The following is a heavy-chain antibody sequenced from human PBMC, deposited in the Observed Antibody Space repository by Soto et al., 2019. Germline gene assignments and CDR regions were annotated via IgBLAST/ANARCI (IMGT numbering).Heavy chain of an antibody. V-gene: IGHV3-64D*08. CDR3: AKPGYSSSAFDS. J-gene: IGHJ4*02. D-gene: IGHD2-2*01. CDR2: VSSDGGSK. Sequence: EVQLVESGGGLVQPGGSLRLSCSASGFTFSTYTLHWVRQAPGRGLESVSVVSSDGGSKHYAASVKGRFTISTDNSMSTLYLQMNSLKPEDTAVYYCAKPGYSSSAFDSWGQGTLVTVSS. CDR1: GFTFSTYT.